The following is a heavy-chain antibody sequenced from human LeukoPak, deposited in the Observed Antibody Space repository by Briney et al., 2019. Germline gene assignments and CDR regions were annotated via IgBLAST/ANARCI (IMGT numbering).Heavy chain of an antibody. D-gene: IGHD2-2*01. J-gene: IGHJ4*02. CDR3: AKDSRAPATAIN. Sequence: PGGSLRLSCAASGFTFSSYGMSWVRQAPGKGLEWVSGISGGGGSTYYADSVKGRFTISRDNSKNTLYLQMNSPRAEDTAVYYCAKDSRAPATAINWGQGTLVTVSS. CDR2: ISGGGGST. V-gene: IGHV3-23*01. CDR1: GFTFSSYG.